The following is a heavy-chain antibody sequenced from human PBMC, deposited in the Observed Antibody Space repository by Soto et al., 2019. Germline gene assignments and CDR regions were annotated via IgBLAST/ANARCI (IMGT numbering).Heavy chain of an antibody. CDR2: ISAYNGNT. V-gene: IGHV1-18*01. CDR1: GYTFISYG. CDR3: ARDQLGIVVVPVANPLDY. J-gene: IGHJ4*02. D-gene: IGHD2-2*03. Sequence: ASVNVSCKASGYTFISYGSSSVRQAPGQGREWMGWISAYNGNTNYAQKLQGRVTMTTDTSTSTASMALRRLRSDDTAVYYCARDQLGIVVVPVANPLDYWGQGTLVPVSS.